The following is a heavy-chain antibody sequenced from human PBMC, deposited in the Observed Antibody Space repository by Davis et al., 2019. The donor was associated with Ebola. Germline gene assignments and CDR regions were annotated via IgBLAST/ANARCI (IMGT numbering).Heavy chain of an antibody. J-gene: IGHJ4*02. V-gene: IGHV3-48*02. CDR3: ARDLSGGDDSSGYYYD. Sequence: GESPKISCAASGFTFSSYSMNWVRQAPGKGLEWVSYISSSSSTIYYADSVKGRFTISRDNAKNSLYLQMNSLRDEDTAVYYCARDLSGGDDSSGYYYDWGQGTLVTVSS. D-gene: IGHD3-22*01. CDR1: GFTFSSYS. CDR2: ISSSSSTI.